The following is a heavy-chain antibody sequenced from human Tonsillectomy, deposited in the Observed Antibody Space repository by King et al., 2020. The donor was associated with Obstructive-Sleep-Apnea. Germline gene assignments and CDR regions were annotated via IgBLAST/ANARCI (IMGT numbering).Heavy chain of an antibody. Sequence: VQLVESGAEVKKPGESLKISCKGSGYSFTNYWIGWVRQMPGKGLEWMGIIYPGDSDTRYSPSFQGQVTISADRSISTAYLQWSSLKASDTAMYYCARTYSSLTYQFDYWGQGTLVTVSS. CDR1: GYSFTNYW. V-gene: IGHV5-51*01. J-gene: IGHJ4*02. CDR2: IYPGDSDT. CDR3: ARTYSSLTYQFDY. D-gene: IGHD6-19*01.